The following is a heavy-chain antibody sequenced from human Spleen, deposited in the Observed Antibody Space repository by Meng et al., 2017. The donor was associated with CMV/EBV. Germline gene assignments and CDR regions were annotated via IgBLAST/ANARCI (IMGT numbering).Heavy chain of an antibody. D-gene: IGHD3-16*01. J-gene: IGHJ4*02. CDR2: IQVIGHT. CDR3: AGSRPGGGACDY. Sequence: QLQLQESGPGLVKPSRTLSLPCIVSGASIKNYNWNWVRQPAGQGLEWIGLIQVIGHTVYNPSLKSRVTVSLDASKSQFSLTLNSVTAADTATYYCAGSRPGGGACDYWGQGILVTVSS. V-gene: IGHV4-4*07. CDR1: GASIKNYN.